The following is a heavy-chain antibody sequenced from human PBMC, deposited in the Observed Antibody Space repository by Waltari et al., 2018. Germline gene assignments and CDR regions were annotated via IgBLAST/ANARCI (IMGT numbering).Heavy chain of an antibody. CDR3: ARDLKATGYYYYYGMDV. CDR1: GFTLCNYW. V-gene: IGHV3-7*03. J-gene: IGHJ6*02. Sequence: EVQLVESGGGLVQPGASLTLFCAVCGFTLCNYWLFWFRQTPGRGLEWVANIKADGSKKYYVDSVEGRFTISRDNAKNSLFLLMNSLRVEDTAVYYCARDLKATGYYYYYGMDVWGQGTTVTVSS. CDR2: IKADGSKK. D-gene: IGHD5-12*01.